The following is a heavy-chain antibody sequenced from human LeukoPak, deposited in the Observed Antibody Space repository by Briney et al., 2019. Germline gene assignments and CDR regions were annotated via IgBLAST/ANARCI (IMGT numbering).Heavy chain of an antibody. J-gene: IGHJ4*02. CDR2: IHPSTGNP. CDR3: ASYVWGSYRDYFDY. D-gene: IGHD3-16*02. CDR1: GYTFTNYA. V-gene: IGHV7-4-1*02. Sequence: ASVKVSCKASGYTFTNYAMNWVRQAPGQGLEWMGWIHPSTGNPTYAQGFTGRFVFSLDTSVSTTYLQISGLKAEDTAVYYCASYVWGSYRDYFDYWGQGTLVTVSS.